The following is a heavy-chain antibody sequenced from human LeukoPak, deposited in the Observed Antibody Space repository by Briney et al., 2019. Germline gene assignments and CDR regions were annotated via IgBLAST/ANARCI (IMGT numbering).Heavy chain of an antibody. J-gene: IGHJ4*02. V-gene: IGHV3-7*01. CDR1: GYNFTTYF. Sequence: GESLKISCKGSGYNFTTYFIGWVRQAPGKGLEWVANIKTDGSQIYYVDSVKGRFTISRDNAKNSLYLQMNSLRAEDTAVYYCARDLNWETYWGQGTLVSVSS. CDR3: ARDLNWETY. D-gene: IGHD7-27*01. CDR2: IKTDGSQI.